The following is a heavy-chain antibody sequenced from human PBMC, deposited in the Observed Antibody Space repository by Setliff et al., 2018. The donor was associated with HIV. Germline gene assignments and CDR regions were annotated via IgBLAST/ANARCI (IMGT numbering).Heavy chain of an antibody. CDR2: IKQDGSEK. CDR1: GFTFNYFW. CDR3: ARDHWVAGLDY. D-gene: IGHD6-19*01. V-gene: IGHV3-7*01. Sequence: VGSLRLSCAASGFTFNYFWMSWVRQAPGKGLEWVANIKQDGSEKNYVDSVKGRFTISRDTAKNSLYLQMNSLRVEDTAVYYCARDHWVAGLDYWGQGTLVTVSS. J-gene: IGHJ4*02.